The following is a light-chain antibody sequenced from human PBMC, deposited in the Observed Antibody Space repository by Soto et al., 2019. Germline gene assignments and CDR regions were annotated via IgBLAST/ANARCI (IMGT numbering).Light chain of an antibody. V-gene: IGKV3-20*01. CDR3: QQYGSSPPAIT. J-gene: IGKJ3*01. Sequence: EIVLTQSPGTLSLSPGERATLSCRASQSVSSSYLAWYQQKPGQAPRLLIYGASSRATGIPDRFSGGGSGTDFTLTISRLEPEDFAVYYCQQYGSSPPAITFGPGTKVDIK. CDR2: GAS. CDR1: QSVSSSY.